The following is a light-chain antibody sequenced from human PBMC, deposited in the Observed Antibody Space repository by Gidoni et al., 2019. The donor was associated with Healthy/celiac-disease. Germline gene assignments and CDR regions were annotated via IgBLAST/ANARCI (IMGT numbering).Light chain of an antibody. Sequence: DIQMTQSPSSLSASLGDRVTITCRASQSISSYLNWYQQKPGKSPKLLIYAASSLQSGVPSRFSGSGSGTDFTLTTISLQPEDFATYYCQQSYSTSWTFGQGTKVEIK. CDR2: AAS. CDR3: QQSYSTSWT. J-gene: IGKJ1*01. CDR1: QSISSY. V-gene: IGKV1-39*01.